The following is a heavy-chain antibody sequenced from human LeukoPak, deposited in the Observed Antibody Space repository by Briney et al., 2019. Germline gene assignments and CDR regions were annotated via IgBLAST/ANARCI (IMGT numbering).Heavy chain of an antibody. CDR3: ARVSYPDDYGDGWFDP. D-gene: IGHD4-17*01. Sequence: GGSLRLSCAASGFTFSSYDMNWVRQAPGKGLEWVSHISSSSASIYYADSEKGRFTISRDNAKNSLYLQMNSLRAEDTAVYYCARVSYPDDYGDGWFDPWGQGTLVTVSS. CDR2: ISSSSASI. V-gene: IGHV3-48*04. CDR1: GFTFSSYD. J-gene: IGHJ5*02.